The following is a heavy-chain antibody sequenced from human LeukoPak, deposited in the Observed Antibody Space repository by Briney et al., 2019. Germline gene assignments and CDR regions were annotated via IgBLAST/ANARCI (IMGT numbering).Heavy chain of an antibody. CDR3: AKDRHGDYTSDY. J-gene: IGHJ4*02. V-gene: IGHV3-30*02. D-gene: IGHD4-17*01. Sequence: AGGSLRLSCAASGFIFGSYGMHWVRQAPGKGLEWVAFTPYHGVSRYCTESVKGRFTISRDNSKSTLYLQMNSLRIEDTAVYYCAKDRHGDYTSDYWGQGTLAIVSS. CDR2: TPYHGVSR. CDR1: GFIFGSYG.